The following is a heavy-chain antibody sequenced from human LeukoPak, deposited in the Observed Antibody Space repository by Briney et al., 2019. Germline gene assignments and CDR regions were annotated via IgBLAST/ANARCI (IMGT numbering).Heavy chain of an antibody. V-gene: IGHV3-21*01. J-gene: IGHJ4*02. CDR3: AGGGRRDGYNYQHY. D-gene: IGHD5-24*01. Sequence: GGSLRLSCAASGFTFSSYSMNWVRQAPGKGLEWASSISSSSSYIYYADSVKGRFTISRDNAKNSLYLQMNSLRAEDTAVYYCAGGGRRDGYNYQHYWGQGTLVTVSS. CDR2: ISSSSSYI. CDR1: GFTFSSYS.